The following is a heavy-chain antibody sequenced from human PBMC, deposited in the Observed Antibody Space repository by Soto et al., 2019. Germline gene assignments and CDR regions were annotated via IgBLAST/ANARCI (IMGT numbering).Heavy chain of an antibody. CDR2: IYPRDSDT. Sequence: LKISCKGSGFSFSSYWIGWVRQMPGKGLECMGIIYPRDSDTRYNPSFQGQVTISVDTSISTAYLQWSSLRTSDTAMYYCTRTGVSSTFEIWGQGTMVTVSS. CDR1: GFSFSSYW. V-gene: IGHV5-51*01. J-gene: IGHJ3*02. D-gene: IGHD3-3*01. CDR3: TRTGVSSTFEI.